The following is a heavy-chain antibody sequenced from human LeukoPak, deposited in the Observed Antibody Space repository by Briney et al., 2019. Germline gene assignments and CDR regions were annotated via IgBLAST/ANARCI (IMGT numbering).Heavy chain of an antibody. D-gene: IGHD3-10*01. CDR1: GFTFSTYW. CDR2: ISSSSSYI. J-gene: IGHJ6*03. V-gene: IGHV3-21*01. CDR3: ASPVYYYGSGSYYRRYYMDV. Sequence: GGSLRLSCAVSGFTFSTYWMNWVRQAPGKGLEWVSSISSSSSYIYYADSVKGRFTISRDNTKNSLYLQMNSLRAEDTAVYYCASPVYYYGSGSYYRRYYMDVWGKGTTVTVSS.